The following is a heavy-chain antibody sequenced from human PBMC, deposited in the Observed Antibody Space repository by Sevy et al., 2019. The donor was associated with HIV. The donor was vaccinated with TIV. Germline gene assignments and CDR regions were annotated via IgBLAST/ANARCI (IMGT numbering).Heavy chain of an antibody. CDR2: FDPEDGET. D-gene: IGHD3-22*01. CDR1: GYTLTKLG. Sequence: ASVKVSCKVSGYTLTKLGMHWVRQAPGKGLEWMGSFDPEDGETIYAQKFQGRLTMTEDTSTDTAYMDLSSLRSEDTAVYFCATTKDYYESSGSPFDYWGQATVVTVSS. CDR3: ATTKDYYESSGSPFDY. J-gene: IGHJ4*02. V-gene: IGHV1-24*01.